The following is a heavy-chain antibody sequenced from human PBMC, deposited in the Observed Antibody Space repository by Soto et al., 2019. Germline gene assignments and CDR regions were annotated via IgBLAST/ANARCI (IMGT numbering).Heavy chain of an antibody. CDR1: GGSFSGYY. D-gene: IGHD3-3*01. CDR2: INHSGST. V-gene: IGHV4-34*01. J-gene: IGHJ6*02. Sequence: SETLSLTCAVYGGSFSGYYWSWIRQPPGKGLEWIGGINHSGSTNYNPSLKSRVTISVDTSKNQFSLKLSSVTAADTAVYYCASLSIFGVDYYGMDVWGQGTTVTVSS. CDR3: ASLSIFGVDYYGMDV.